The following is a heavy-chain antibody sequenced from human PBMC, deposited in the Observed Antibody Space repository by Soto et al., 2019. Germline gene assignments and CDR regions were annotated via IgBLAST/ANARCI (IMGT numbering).Heavy chain of an antibody. V-gene: IGHV1-69*13. CDR2: IIPIFGTA. J-gene: IGHJ6*02. CDR1: GVTFSSYA. Sequence: ASVKVSCKASGVTFSSYAISWVRQAPGQGLEWMGGIIPIFGTANYAQKFQGRVTITADESTSTAYMELSSLRSEDTAVYYCARLYYYDSSGYPNYYYYGMDVWGQGTTVTVSS. CDR3: ARLYYYDSSGYPNYYYYGMDV. D-gene: IGHD3-22*01.